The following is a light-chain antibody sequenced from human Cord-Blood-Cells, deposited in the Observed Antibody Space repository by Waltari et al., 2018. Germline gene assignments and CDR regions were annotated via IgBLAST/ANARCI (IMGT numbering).Light chain of an antibody. CDR3: QQSYSTIT. Sequence: DIQMTQSPSSLSASVGDRVTITCRASQSISSYLNWYQQKPGKAHKLLIYAASSLQSGVPSRFSGSGSWTDFTLTISSLQPEDFATYYCQQSYSTITFGQGTRLEIK. V-gene: IGKV1-39*01. CDR1: QSISSY. CDR2: AAS. J-gene: IGKJ5*01.